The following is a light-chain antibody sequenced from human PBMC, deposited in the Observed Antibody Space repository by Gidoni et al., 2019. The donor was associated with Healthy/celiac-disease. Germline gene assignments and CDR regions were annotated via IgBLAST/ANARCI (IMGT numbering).Light chain of an antibody. CDR3: QQYDNLPLT. V-gene: IGKV1-33*01. CDR2: DAS. Sequence: DIHMAQSASSLSASVGDRVTITCQASQDISNYLNWYQQKPGKAPKLLIDDASNLETGVPSRFSGSGSGTDFTFTISSLQPEDIATYYCQQYDNLPLTFGGGTKVEIK. J-gene: IGKJ4*01. CDR1: QDISNY.